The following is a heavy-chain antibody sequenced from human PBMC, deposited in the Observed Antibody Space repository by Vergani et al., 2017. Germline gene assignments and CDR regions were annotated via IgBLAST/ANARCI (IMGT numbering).Heavy chain of an antibody. CDR2: INSDGSST. D-gene: IGHD3-3*01. CDR1: GFTFSSYW. J-gene: IGHJ5*02. CDR3: ARDKTYSTYYDFWSGYSTGGWFDP. Sequence: EVQLVESGGGLVQPGGSLRLSCAASGFTFSSYWMHWVRQAPGKGLVWVSRINSDGSSTSYADSVKGRFTISRDNAKNTLYLQMNSLRAEDTAVYYCARDKTYSTYYDFWSGYSTGGWFDPWGQGTLVTVSS. V-gene: IGHV3-74*01.